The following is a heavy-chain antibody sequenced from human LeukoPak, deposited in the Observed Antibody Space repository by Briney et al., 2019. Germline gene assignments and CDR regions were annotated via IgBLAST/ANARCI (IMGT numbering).Heavy chain of an antibody. CDR3: ARDAYGSGKGYFDY. D-gene: IGHD3-10*01. V-gene: IGHV1-18*01. J-gene: IGHJ4*02. Sequence: GASVKVSCKASGYAFRSYGFSWVRQDPGQGLEWMGWISAYDGNTKSVDKLQGRVTLTTDSSTSTAYLELRSLSSDDTAVYYCARDAYGSGKGYFDYWGQGTLVTVPS. CDR1: GYAFRSYG. CDR2: ISAYDGNT.